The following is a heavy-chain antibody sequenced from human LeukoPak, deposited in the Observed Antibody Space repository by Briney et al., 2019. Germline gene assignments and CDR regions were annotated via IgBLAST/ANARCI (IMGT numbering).Heavy chain of an antibody. J-gene: IGHJ4*02. CDR1: DYSISSGYY. CDR2: IYHSGST. CDR3: ARDWGARDGSGSYYNGAIDY. Sequence: PSETLSLTCAVSDYSISSGYYWGWIRQPPGKGLEWIGSIYHSGSTYYNPSLKSRVTISVDTSKNQFSLKLSSVTAADTAVYYCARDWGARDGSGSYYNGAIDYWGQGTLVTVSS. V-gene: IGHV4-38-2*02. D-gene: IGHD3-10*01.